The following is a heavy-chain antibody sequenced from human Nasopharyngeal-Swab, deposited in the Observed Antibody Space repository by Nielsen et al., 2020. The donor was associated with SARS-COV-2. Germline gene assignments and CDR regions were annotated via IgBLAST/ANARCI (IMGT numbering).Heavy chain of an antibody. Sequence: SETLSLTCTVSGGSISSGSSYWSWIRQPAGKGLEWIGRIYYSGSTNYNPSLKSRVTISVDTSKNQFSLKLSSVTAADTAVYYCARGYGRGYFDYWGQGTLVTVSS. CDR3: ARGYGRGYFDY. D-gene: IGHD5-18*01. CDR2: IYYSGST. J-gene: IGHJ4*02. CDR1: GGSISSGSSY. V-gene: IGHV4-61*10.